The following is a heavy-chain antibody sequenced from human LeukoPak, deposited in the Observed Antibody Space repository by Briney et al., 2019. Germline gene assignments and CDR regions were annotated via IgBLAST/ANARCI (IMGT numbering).Heavy chain of an antibody. D-gene: IGHD6-19*01. J-gene: IGHJ6*02. V-gene: IGHV3-30*04. Sequence: GGSLRLSCAASGFTLNSFAVHWVRQAPGKGLEWVAIISYDGSNEYYADSVKGRFTVSRDNSKNTLYLQMNSLRAEDTAVYYCARVQEAVAGMYYYGMDVWGQGTTVTVSS. CDR1: GFTLNSFA. CDR3: ARVQEAVAGMYYYGMDV. CDR2: ISYDGSNE.